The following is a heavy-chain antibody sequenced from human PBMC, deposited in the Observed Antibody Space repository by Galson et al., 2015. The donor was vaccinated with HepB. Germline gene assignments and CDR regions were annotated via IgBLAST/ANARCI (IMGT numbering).Heavy chain of an antibody. CDR3: AAGLPGSGGGLREPAARINWFKS. J-gene: IGHJ5*01. CDR1: GFAFTTSA. CDR2: IVVGTGDI. D-gene: IGHD2-2*01. Sequence: SVKVSCKASGFAFTTSAVQWVRQARGQRLEWIGWIVVGTGDINYAQKFQERVTITRDMSTSTAYMELSSLRSEDTAVYYCAAGLPGSGGGLREPAARINWFKSWGQGTLVTVSS. V-gene: IGHV1-58*01.